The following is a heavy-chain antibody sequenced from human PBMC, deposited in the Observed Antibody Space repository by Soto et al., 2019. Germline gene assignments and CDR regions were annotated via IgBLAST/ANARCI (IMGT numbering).Heavy chain of an antibody. CDR1: GFTFSSYA. CDR2: ISGSVGST. J-gene: IGHJ4*02. D-gene: IGHD3-16*02. V-gene: IGHV3-23*01. Sequence: GGSLRLFCAASGFTFSSYAMSWVRQAPGKGLEWVSAISGSVGSTYYADSVKGRFTISRDNSKNTLYLQMNSLRAEDTAVYYCAKDLVIYSLSANDYVWGSYRLSASDFDYWGQGTLVTVSS. CDR3: AKDLVIYSLSANDYVWGSYRLSASDFDY.